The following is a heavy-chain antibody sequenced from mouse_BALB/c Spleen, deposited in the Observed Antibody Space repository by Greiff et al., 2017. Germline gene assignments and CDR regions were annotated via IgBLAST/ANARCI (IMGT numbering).Heavy chain of an antibody. Sequence: DVQLVESGGGLVKPGGSLKLSCAASGFTFSDYYMYWVRQTPEKRLEWVATISDGGSYTYYPDSVKGRFTISRDNAKNNLYLQMSSLKSEDTAMYYCAKDAMDYWGQGTSVTVSS. J-gene: IGHJ4*01. CDR1: GFTFSDYY. V-gene: IGHV5-4*02. CDR2: ISDGGSYT. CDR3: AKDAMDY.